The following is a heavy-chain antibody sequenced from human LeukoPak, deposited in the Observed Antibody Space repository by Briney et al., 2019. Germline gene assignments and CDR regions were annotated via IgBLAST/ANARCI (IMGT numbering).Heavy chain of an antibody. D-gene: IGHD1-26*01. CDR3: ARQRIGTYYVDAFDI. J-gene: IGHJ3*02. Sequence: SETLSLTCTVSGGTINSSTNYWVWNRPPPGKEPEWIWSVYYSKGVYYSGGTYYNPSFTSRVTTSVDTSKNQFSLKLTSVTAADTAIYYCARQRIGTYYVDAFDIWGLGTMVTVS. CDR2: VYYSKGVYYSGGT. CDR1: GGTINSSTNY. V-gene: IGHV4-39*01.